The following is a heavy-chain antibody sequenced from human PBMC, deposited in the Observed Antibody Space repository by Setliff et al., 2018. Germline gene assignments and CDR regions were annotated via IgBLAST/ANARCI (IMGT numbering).Heavy chain of an antibody. CDR1: GGSISSGDYY. CDR3: ARAALGVYYFDY. CDR2: IYCSGST. V-gene: IGHV4-30-4*08. Sequence: SETLSLTCTVSGGSISSGDYYWSWIRQPPGKGLEWIGYIYCSGSTYYNPSLKSRVTISVDTSKNQFSLKLSSVTAADTAVYYCARAALGVYYFDYWGQGTLVTVSS. J-gene: IGHJ4*02.